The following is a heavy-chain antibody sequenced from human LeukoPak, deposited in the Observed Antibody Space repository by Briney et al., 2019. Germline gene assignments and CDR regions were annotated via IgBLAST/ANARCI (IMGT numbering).Heavy chain of an antibody. Sequence: GGSLRLSCVASGFTFNNYGMHWVRQAPGKGLEWVSFIRYDGTNLYYTNSVKGRFTISRDNSRSTLYLQMNSLKTEDTAVYYCAKGAPNLPDYWGQGTLVTVSS. CDR3: AKGAPNLPDY. V-gene: IGHV3-30*02. CDR1: GFTFNNYG. J-gene: IGHJ4*02. CDR2: IRYDGTNL.